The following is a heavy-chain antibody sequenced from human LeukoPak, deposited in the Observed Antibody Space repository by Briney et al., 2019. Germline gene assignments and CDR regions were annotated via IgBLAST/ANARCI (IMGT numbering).Heavy chain of an antibody. D-gene: IGHD5-18*01. J-gene: IGHJ4*02. V-gene: IGHV3-66*01. Sequence: PGGSLRLSCAASGFTVSSNYMSWVRQAPGKGLEWVSVIYSGGSTYYADSVKGRFTISRDNSKNTLYLQMNSLRAEDTAVYYCAGDGSYGSYYFDYWGQGTLVTVSS. CDR3: AGDGSYGSYYFDY. CDR1: GFTVSSNY. CDR2: IYSGGST.